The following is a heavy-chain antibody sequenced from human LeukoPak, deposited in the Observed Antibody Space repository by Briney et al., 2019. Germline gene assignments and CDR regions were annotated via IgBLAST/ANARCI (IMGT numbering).Heavy chain of an antibody. CDR3: ARDDSSSWYYYYGMDV. V-gene: IGHV4-34*01. CDR1: GGSFSGYY. CDR2: INHSGST. J-gene: IGHJ6*02. Sequence: SETLSLTCAVYGGSFSGYYWSWIRQPPGKGLEWIGEINHSGSTNYNPSLKSRVTISVDTSKNQFSLKLSSVIAADTAVYYCARDDSSSWYYYYGMDVWGQGTTVTVSS. D-gene: IGHD6-13*01.